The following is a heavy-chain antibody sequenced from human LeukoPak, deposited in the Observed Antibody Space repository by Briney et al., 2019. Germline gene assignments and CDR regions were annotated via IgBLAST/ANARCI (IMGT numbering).Heavy chain of an antibody. V-gene: IGHV4-59*01. CDR1: GDSISGYY. CDR3: ARLSGNYFPDY. Sequence: SETLSLTCTVSGDSISGYYWTWIRQPPGKGLEWIGYIYYSGSINYNPPLKSRLTISVDTSKNQFSLKLSSVTAADTAVYYCARLSGNYFPDYWGQGTLVTVSS. D-gene: IGHD4-11*01. CDR2: IYYSGSI. J-gene: IGHJ4*02.